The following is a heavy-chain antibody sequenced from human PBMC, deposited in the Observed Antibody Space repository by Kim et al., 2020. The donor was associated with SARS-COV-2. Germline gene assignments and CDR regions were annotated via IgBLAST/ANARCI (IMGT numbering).Heavy chain of an antibody. Sequence: ASVKVSCKASGYTFTSYAMNWVRQAPGQGLEWMGWINTNTGNPTYAQGFTGRFVFSLDTSVSTAYLQISSLKAEDTAVYYCARVMQPGPGYDFWSGYYHGLDYWGQGTLVTVSS. V-gene: IGHV7-4-1*02. CDR1: GYTFTSYA. J-gene: IGHJ4*02. D-gene: IGHD3-3*01. CDR3: ARVMQPGPGYDFWSGYYHGLDY. CDR2: INTNTGNP.